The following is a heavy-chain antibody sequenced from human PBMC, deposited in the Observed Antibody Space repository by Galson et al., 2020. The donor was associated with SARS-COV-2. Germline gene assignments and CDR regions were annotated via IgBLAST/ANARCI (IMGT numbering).Heavy chain of an antibody. CDR2: IYAGGNT. CDR1: GFTVSSNY. Sequence: GGSLRLSCAASGFTVSSNYMTWVRQAPEKGLEWVSVIYAGGNTYYADSVKGRFTISRDISKNIVFLEMKNLKAEDTAIYYCMRRGFRDINDFWGQGTPVTVSS. J-gene: IGHJ4*02. V-gene: IGHV3-66*01. CDR3: MRRGFRDINDF.